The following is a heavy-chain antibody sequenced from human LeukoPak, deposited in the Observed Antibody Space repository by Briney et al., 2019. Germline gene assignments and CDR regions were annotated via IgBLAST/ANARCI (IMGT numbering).Heavy chain of an antibody. CDR2: TNPSGGST. V-gene: IGHV1-46*01. Sequence: ASVKVSCKASGYTFTSYYMHWVRQAPGQGLEWMGITNPSGGSTSYAQKFQGRVTMTRDTSTSTVYMELSSLRSEDTAVYYCTTDRGFWAYYYDSSGYLLMDYFDYWGQGTLVTVSS. CDR1: GYTFTSYY. J-gene: IGHJ4*02. D-gene: IGHD3-22*01. CDR3: TTDRGFWAYYYDSSGYLLMDYFDY.